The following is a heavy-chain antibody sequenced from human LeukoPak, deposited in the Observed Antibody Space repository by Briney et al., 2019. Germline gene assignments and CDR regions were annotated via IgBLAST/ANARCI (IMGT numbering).Heavy chain of an antibody. D-gene: IGHD3-22*01. V-gene: IGHV1-24*01. J-gene: IGHJ4*02. CDR1: GYTLTELS. CDR3: ATSSITMIVVPHYQYYFDY. Sequence: ASVKVSCKASGYTLTELSMHWVRQAPGKGLEWMGGFDPEDGETIYAQKFQGRVTMTEDTSTDTAYMELSSLRSEDTAVYYCATSSITMIVVPHYQYYFDYWGQGTLVTVSS. CDR2: FDPEDGET.